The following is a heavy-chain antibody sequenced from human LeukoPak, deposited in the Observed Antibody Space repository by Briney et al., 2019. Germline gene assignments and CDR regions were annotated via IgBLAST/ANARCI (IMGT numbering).Heavy chain of an antibody. D-gene: IGHD3-22*01. CDR3: AKDHYYDSSGYFNL. CDR2: IKQDGSEK. J-gene: IGHJ4*02. Sequence: GGSLRLSCAASGFTFSSYWMSWVRQAPGKGLEWVANIKQDGSEKYYVDSVKGRFTISRDNSKNTLYLQMNSLRAEDTAVYYCAKDHYYDSSGYFNLWGQGTLVTVSS. V-gene: IGHV3-7*03. CDR1: GFTFSSYW.